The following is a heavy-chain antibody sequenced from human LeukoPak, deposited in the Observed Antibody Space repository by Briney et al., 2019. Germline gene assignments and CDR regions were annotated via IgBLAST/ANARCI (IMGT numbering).Heavy chain of an antibody. CDR1: GFTFSTYV. J-gene: IGHJ5*02. Sequence: GGSLRLSCAASGFTFSTYVMSWVRQAPGKGLEWVSSISGSGCSTYFADSVKGRFAISRDNSKNTLYLQMTSLRAEDTVVYYCAKMVPSSRWTWGQGTLVSVSS. D-gene: IGHD6-19*01. CDR2: ISGSGCST. CDR3: AKMVPSSRWT. V-gene: IGHV3-23*01.